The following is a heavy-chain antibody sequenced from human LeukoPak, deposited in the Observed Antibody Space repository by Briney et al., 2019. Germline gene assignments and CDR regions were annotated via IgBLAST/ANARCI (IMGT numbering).Heavy chain of an antibody. V-gene: IGHV4-59*01. J-gene: IGHJ5*02. CDR3: ARDERFGAHVYRFDP. CDR1: GGSISSYY. CDR2: IYYSGST. Sequence: SETLSLTCTVSGGSISSYYWSWIRQPPGKGLEWIGYIYYSGSTNYNPSLKSRVTISVDTSKNQFSLKLSSVTAADTAVYYCARDERFGAHVYRFDPWGQGTLVTLSS. D-gene: IGHD3-10*01.